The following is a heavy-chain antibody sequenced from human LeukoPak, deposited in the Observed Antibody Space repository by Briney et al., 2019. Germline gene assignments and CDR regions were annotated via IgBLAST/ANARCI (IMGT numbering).Heavy chain of an antibody. CDR2: ISYDGSNK. D-gene: IGHD2-2*01. Sequence: PGGSLRLSCAASGFTFSSYAMHWVRQAPGKGLEWVAVISYDGSNKYYADSVKGRFTISRDNSKNTLYLQMNSLRAEDTAVYYRSRGPYQLLGPYYFDYWGQGTLVTVSS. V-gene: IGHV3-30*04. CDR3: SRGPYQLLGPYYFDY. J-gene: IGHJ4*02. CDR1: GFTFSSYA.